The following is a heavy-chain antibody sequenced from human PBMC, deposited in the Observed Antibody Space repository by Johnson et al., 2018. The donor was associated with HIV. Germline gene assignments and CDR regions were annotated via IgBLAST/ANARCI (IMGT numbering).Heavy chain of an antibody. V-gene: IGHV3-30*03. D-gene: IGHD3-16*02. CDR3: ARDYRGRTVDAFDV. Sequence: QVLLVESGGGVVQPGRSLRLSCAASGFTFSSYGMHWVRQAPGKGQEWVAVISFDGSNKYYADSLKGRFTISRDNSKNMLDLQMNSLRAGDAAVYYCARDYRGRTVDAFDVWGQGTLVIVSS. J-gene: IGHJ3*01. CDR1: GFTFSSYG. CDR2: ISFDGSNK.